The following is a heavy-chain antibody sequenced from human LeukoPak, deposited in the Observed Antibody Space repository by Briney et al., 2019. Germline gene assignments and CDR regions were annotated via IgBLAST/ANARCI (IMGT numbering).Heavy chain of an antibody. D-gene: IGHD3-22*01. CDR2: ISSSSSTI. CDR1: GFTFSSYS. Sequence: GGSLRLSCAASGFTFSSYSMNWVRQAPGKGLEWVPYISSSSSTIYYADSVKGRFTISRDNAKNSLYLQINSLRAEDTAVYYCARQWYYYDSSGYYYDAFDIWGQGTMVTVSS. V-gene: IGHV3-48*04. CDR3: ARQWYYYDSSGYYYDAFDI. J-gene: IGHJ3*02.